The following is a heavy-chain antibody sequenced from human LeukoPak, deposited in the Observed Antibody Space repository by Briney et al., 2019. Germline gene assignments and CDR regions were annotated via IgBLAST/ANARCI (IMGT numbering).Heavy chain of an antibody. CDR1: GGSISSYC. CDR2: IYYSGST. D-gene: IGHD4-17*01. V-gene: IGHV4-59*01. Sequence: SETLSLTCTVSGGSISSYCWSWIRQPPGKGLEWIGYIYYSGSTNYNPSLKSRVTISVDTSKNQFSLKLSSVTAADTAVYYCARVRRTTGRGAFDIWGQGTMVTVSS. J-gene: IGHJ3*02. CDR3: ARVRRTTGRGAFDI.